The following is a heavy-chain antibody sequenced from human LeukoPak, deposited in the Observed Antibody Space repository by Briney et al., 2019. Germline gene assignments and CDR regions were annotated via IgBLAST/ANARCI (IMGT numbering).Heavy chain of an antibody. CDR3: ARGPPDMSSPEH. CDR1: AFIFSDYP. D-gene: IGHD1-14*01. CDR2: ISYDGREK. J-gene: IGHJ1*01. Sequence: PGRSLRLSCAASAFIFSDYPMHWVRQAPGKGLEWVAVISYDGREKYYAASVKGRFTISRDNSKNTLYLQMNSLRVEDTAVYYCARGPPDMSSPEHWGQGTLVIVSS. V-gene: IGHV3-30*04.